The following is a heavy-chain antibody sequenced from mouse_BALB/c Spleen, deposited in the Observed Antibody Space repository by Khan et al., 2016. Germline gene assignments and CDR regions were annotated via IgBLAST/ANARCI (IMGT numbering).Heavy chain of an antibody. V-gene: IGHV1-4*01. CDR2: INPSSGYT. CDR1: GYTFTSYT. Sequence: QVQLQQSGAELARPGASVKMSCKASGYTFTSYTMHWVKQRPGPGMEWIGYINPSSGYTNYNQKFKDKATLTADKSSSTAYMQLSSLTSEDSAVYYCAIYYDYFDYWRQGTTPTVSS. CDR3: AIYYDYFDY. J-gene: IGHJ2*01. D-gene: IGHD2-4*01.